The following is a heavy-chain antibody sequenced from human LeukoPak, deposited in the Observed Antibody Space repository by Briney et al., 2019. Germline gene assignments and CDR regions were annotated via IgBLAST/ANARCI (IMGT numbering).Heavy chain of an antibody. J-gene: IGHJ4*02. CDR1: GYTFTGYY. Sequence: ASVKVSCKASGYTFTGYYMHWVRQAPGQGLEWMGWINPNSGGKNYAQKFQGRVTMTRDTSISTAYMELSRLRSDETAVYYCARSSIAAYFRFDYWGQGTLVTVSS. D-gene: IGHD6-6*01. CDR2: INPNSGGK. CDR3: ARSSIAAYFRFDY. V-gene: IGHV1-2*02.